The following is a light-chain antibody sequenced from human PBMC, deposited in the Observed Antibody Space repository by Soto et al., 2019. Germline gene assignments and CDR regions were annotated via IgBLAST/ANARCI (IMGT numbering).Light chain of an antibody. CDR1: QSVSSSY. Sequence: EIVMTRSPATLSVSPGERATLSCRASQSVSSSYLAWCQQKPGQAPRLXIYGASSRATGIPDRFSGSGSGTEFTLTISRLQPEDFAVYYCQQYGSSPRTFGQGTKVDIK. CDR2: GAS. V-gene: IGKV3-20*01. J-gene: IGKJ1*01. CDR3: QQYGSSPRT.